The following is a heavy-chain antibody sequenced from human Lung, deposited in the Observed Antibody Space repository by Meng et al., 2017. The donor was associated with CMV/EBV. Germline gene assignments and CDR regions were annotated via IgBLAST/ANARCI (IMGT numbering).Heavy chain of an antibody. V-gene: IGHV1-18*01. Sequence: ASXXVSXKASGYTFTSYGISWVRQAPGQGLEWMGWISAYNGNTNYAQKLQGRVTMTTDTSTSTAYMELRSLRSDDTAVYYCARGIVYDFWSGTQGWLDPWGQGXLVTVSS. CDR2: ISAYNGNT. CDR3: ARGIVYDFWSGTQGWLDP. CDR1: GYTFTSYG. D-gene: IGHD3-3*01. J-gene: IGHJ5*02.